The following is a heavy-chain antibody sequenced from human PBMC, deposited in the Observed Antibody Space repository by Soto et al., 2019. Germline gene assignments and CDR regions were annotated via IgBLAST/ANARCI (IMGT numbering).Heavy chain of an antibody. Sequence: EVQLLESGGGLVQPGGSLRLSCAASGFTFSSYAMSWVRQAPGKGLEWVSAISGSGGSTYYADSVKGLFTISRDNSKNTLYLQMNRLRAEDTAVYYCAKTRVPAAKYCDYWGQGTLVTFSS. D-gene: IGHD2-2*01. CDR3: AKTRVPAAKYCDY. CDR1: GFTFSSYA. CDR2: ISGSGGST. J-gene: IGHJ4*02. V-gene: IGHV3-23*01.